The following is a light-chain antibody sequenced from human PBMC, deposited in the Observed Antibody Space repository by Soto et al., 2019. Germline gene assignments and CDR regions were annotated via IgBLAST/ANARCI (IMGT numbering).Light chain of an antibody. CDR2: EVN. Sequence: QSALTQPPSASGSPGQSVTISCTGTSSDVGGYNYVSWYQQHPGKAPKLMIYEVNKRPSGVPDRFSGSKSGNTASLTVSGLQAEDEADYYCCSYAGSDNLVFGTGTKVTVL. CDR1: SSDVGGYNY. J-gene: IGLJ1*01. CDR3: CSYAGSDNLV. V-gene: IGLV2-8*01.